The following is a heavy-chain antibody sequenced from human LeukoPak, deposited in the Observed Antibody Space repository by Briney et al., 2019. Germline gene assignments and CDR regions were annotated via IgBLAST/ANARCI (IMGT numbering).Heavy chain of an antibody. Sequence: GGSLRLSCAASGFTLSSYSMNWVRQAPGKGLEWVSSISSSSSYIYYAESVKGRFTISRDNAKNSLYLQMNSLRAEDTAVYYCARYCSGGNCYSGLVYWGQGTLVAVSS. J-gene: IGHJ4*02. V-gene: IGHV3-21*04. CDR3: ARYCSGGNCYSGLVY. CDR1: GFTLSSYS. CDR2: ISSSSSYI. D-gene: IGHD2-15*01.